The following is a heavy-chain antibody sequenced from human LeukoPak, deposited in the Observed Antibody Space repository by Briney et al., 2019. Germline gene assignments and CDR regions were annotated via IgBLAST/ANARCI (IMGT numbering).Heavy chain of an antibody. CDR3: ARSQAVASNHGAMDI. CDR1: GYSISSSNW. Sequence: SDTLSLTCAVSGYSISSSNWWGWFRQPPGKGLEWIGYIYYSGSAYYNTSLNSRITMSVDTSKNQFSLKLSSVTAVDTAVYYCARSQAVASNHGAMDIWGQGTMVIVSS. V-gene: IGHV4-28*01. D-gene: IGHD6-19*01. CDR2: IYYSGSA. J-gene: IGHJ3*02.